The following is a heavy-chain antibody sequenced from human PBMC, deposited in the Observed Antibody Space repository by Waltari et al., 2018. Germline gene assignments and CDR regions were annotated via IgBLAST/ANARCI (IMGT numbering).Heavy chain of an antibody. V-gene: IGHV3-30*03. J-gene: IGHJ5*02. CDR2: ISYDGSNK. D-gene: IGHD3-3*01. CDR1: GFTFTNYD. CDR3: ASDGDS. Sequence: QLQLVESGGGVVQPGKSLRLSCAASGFTFTNYDMHWVRQAPGNGLEGVAIISYDGSNKFYADSVECRFTVSRDNSKNTLFLQMNSLRSDDTAIYYCASDGDSWGQGTLVTVSS.